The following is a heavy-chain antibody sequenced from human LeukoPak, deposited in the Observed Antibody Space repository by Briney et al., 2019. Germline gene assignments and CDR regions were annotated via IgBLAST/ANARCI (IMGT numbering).Heavy chain of an antibody. CDR1: GFTFSSYA. CDR2: ISGSGGST. Sequence: PGGSLRLSCAASGFTFSSYAMSWVRQAPGKGLDWVSAISGSGGSTYYADAVKGRFTISRDNSKNTLYLQMNSLRAEDTAVYYCAKDLAIAAAIDYWGQGTLVTVSS. J-gene: IGHJ4*02. CDR3: AKDLAIAAAIDY. D-gene: IGHD6-13*01. V-gene: IGHV3-23*01.